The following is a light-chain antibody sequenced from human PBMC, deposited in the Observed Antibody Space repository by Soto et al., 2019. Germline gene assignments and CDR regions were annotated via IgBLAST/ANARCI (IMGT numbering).Light chain of an antibody. Sequence: DIQMTQSPSTLSASVGDRVTITCRASQSISSWLAWYQQKPGKAPKLLIYKASILESGVPSRFSGSGSGTDFTLTISSLQPDDFATYYCQEYDTYLFTFGQGTKLEI. V-gene: IGKV1-5*03. CDR3: QEYDTYLFT. CDR1: QSISSW. J-gene: IGKJ2*01. CDR2: KAS.